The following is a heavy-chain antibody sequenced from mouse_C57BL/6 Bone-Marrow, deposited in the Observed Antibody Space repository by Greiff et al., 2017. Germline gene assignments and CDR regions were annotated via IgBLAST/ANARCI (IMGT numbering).Heavy chain of an antibody. V-gene: IGHV5-6*01. J-gene: IGHJ4*01. CDR1: GFTFSSYG. CDR3: ARQALRSGDY. CDR2: ISSGGSYT. Sequence: EVQLQESGGDLVKPGGSLKLSCAASGFTFSSYGMSWVRQTPDKRLEWVATISSGGSYTYYPDSVKGRFTISRDNAKNTLYLQMSSLKSEDTAMYYWARQALRSGDYWGQGTSVTVSS.